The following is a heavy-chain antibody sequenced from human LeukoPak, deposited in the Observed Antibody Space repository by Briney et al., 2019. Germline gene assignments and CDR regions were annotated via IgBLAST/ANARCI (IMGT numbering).Heavy chain of an antibody. CDR2: IYYSGST. Sequence: SETLSLTCTVSGGSISSYYWSWIRQPPGKGLEWIGYIYYSGSTNYNPSLKSRVTISVDTSKNQFSLKLSSVTAADTAVYYCARVRGFSYGSDAFDIWGQGTMVTVSS. D-gene: IGHD5-18*01. CDR3: ARVRGFSYGSDAFDI. CDR1: GGSISSYY. V-gene: IGHV4-59*01. J-gene: IGHJ3*02.